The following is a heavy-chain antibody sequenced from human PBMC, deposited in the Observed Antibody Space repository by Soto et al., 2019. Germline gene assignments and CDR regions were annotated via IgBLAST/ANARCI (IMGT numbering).Heavy chain of an antibody. CDR1: GFTFSSYG. J-gene: IGHJ4*02. Sequence: QVQLVESGGGVVQPGRSLRLSCAASGFTFSSYGMHWVRQAPGKGLEWVAVISYDGSSKYYADSVKGRFTISRDNSKNTLYLEMNSLRADYTAVYYCTGEVASGYWGQGTLVTVSS. CDR3: TGEVASGY. CDR2: ISYDGSSK. V-gene: IGHV3-30*03. D-gene: IGHD2-8*02.